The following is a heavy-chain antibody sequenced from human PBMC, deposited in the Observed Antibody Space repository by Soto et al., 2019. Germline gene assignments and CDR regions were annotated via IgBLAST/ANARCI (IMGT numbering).Heavy chain of an antibody. CDR3: AAGGGDTAMVAYYYYGMDV. CDR1: GGTFSSYA. J-gene: IGHJ6*02. V-gene: IGHV1-69*06. D-gene: IGHD5-18*01. CDR2: IIPIFGTA. Sequence: QVQLVQSGAEVKKPGSSVKVSCKASGGTFSSYAISWVRQAPGQGLEWMGGIIPIFGTANYAQKFQGRVTITADKSTSTAYMEVSSLRSEDTALYYCAAGGGDTAMVAYYYYGMDVWGQGTTVTVSS.